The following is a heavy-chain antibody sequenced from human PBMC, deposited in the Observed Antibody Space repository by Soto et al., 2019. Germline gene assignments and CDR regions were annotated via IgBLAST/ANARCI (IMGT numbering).Heavy chain of an antibody. Sequence: EVQLLESGGGLVQPGGSLRLSCVGSGFFFSSYTMTWVRQAPGKGLEWVSSFSATSENTYYADSVRGRFTISRDNSNNTLFLQMNSLPAEDTAMYYCAKARDQQWVRLPFDYWGQGILVIVSS. CDR3: AKARDQQWVRLPFDY. D-gene: IGHD6-19*01. CDR1: GFFFSSYT. CDR2: FSATSENT. V-gene: IGHV3-23*01. J-gene: IGHJ4*02.